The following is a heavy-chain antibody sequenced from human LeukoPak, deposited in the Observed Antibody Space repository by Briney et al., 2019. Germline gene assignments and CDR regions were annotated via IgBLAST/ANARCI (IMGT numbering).Heavy chain of an antibody. J-gene: IGHJ3*02. CDR1: GGSISSYY. CDR2: IYYSGST. D-gene: IGHD3-10*01. CDR3: ARARYYYGFYGI. Sequence: IPSETLSLTCTVSGGSISSYYWSWIRQPPGKGLEWIGYIYYSGSTNYNPSLKSRVTISVDTSKNQFSLKLSSVTAADTAVYYCARARYYYGFYGIWGQGTMVTVSS. V-gene: IGHV4-59*01.